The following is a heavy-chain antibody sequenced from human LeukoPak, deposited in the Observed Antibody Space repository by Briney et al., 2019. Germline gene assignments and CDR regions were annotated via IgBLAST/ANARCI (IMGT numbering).Heavy chain of an antibody. CDR3: ARAVRRGTWGAQSFDY. Sequence: SQTLSLTCTVSGGSISSGDYYWSWLRQPPGQGLEWIGYIYYSGSTYYNPSLKSRVTISVDTSKNQFSLKLSSVTAADTAVYYCARAVRRGTWGAQSFDYWGQGTLVTVSS. V-gene: IGHV4-30-4*01. CDR2: IYYSGST. CDR1: GGSISSGDYY. D-gene: IGHD3-10*01. J-gene: IGHJ4*02.